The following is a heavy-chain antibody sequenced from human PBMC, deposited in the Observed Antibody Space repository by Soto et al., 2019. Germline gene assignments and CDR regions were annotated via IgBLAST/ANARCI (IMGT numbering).Heavy chain of an antibody. J-gene: IGHJ4*02. CDR3: VKGARYYDSSGYYYPRYFDY. CDR1: GLPFSSYA. V-gene: IGHV3-64D*06. CDR2: ISSNGGST. D-gene: IGHD3-22*01. Sequence: GGSMRLSCSASGLPFSSYAMHWVRQTPGKGLEYVSAISSNGGSTYYADSVKGRFTISRDNSKNTLYLQMSSLRAEDTAVYYCVKGARYYDSSGYYYPRYFDYWGQGTLVTVSS.